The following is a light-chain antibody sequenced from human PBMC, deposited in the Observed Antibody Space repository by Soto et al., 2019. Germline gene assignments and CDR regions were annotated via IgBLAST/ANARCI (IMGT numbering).Light chain of an antibody. CDR3: QQRRNWPPGT. CDR1: QSVSSY. Sequence: EIVLTQSPATLSLSPGERATLSCRASQSVSSYLAWYQQKPGQAPRLLIYDASNRATGIPARFSGSGSGTDFPLTTGSLEPEDFAVYYCQQRRNWPPGTFGPGTKVDIK. V-gene: IGKV3-11*01. J-gene: IGKJ3*01. CDR2: DAS.